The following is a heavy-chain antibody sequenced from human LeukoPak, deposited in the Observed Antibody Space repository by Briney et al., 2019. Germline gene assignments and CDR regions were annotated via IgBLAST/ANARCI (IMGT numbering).Heavy chain of an antibody. J-gene: IGHJ6*04. CDR1: GFTFSTYG. D-gene: IGHD3-10*02. CDR3: AELGITMIGGV. Sequence: GGSLRLSCVASGFTFSTYGMSWVRQAPGKGLEWVSYISSSGSTIYFADSVKGRFTISRDNAKNSLYLQMNSLRAEDTAVYYCAELGITMIGGVWGKGTTVTISS. CDR2: ISSSGSTI. V-gene: IGHV3-48*04.